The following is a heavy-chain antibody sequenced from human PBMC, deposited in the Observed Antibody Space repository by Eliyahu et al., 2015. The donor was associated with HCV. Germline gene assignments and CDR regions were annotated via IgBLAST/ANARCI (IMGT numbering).Heavy chain of an antibody. CDR2: INPNSGRT. V-gene: IGHV1-46*01. CDR1: GYTFTTNY. J-gene: IGHJ5*02. D-gene: IGHD4-17*01. Sequence: QLVQSGAEVRKPGASVKVSCKASGYTFTTNYIHWVRQAPGQGLEWMGIINPNSGRTTYAQNFQGRVTLTRDTSTSTVYMEVTSLGSEDTAVYYCARLTYGDYRSFDPWGQGTLVTVSS. CDR3: ARLTYGDYRSFDP.